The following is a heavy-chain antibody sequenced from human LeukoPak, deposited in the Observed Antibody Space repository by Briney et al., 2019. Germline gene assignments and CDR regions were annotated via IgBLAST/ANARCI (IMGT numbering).Heavy chain of an antibody. J-gene: IGHJ4*02. V-gene: IGHV4-39*01. D-gene: IGHD6-19*01. Sequence: PSETLSLTCTVSGGSISNYYWGWIRQPPGKGLEWIGSIYYSGSTYYNPSLKSRVTISVDTSKNQFSLKLSSVTAADTAVYYCARLNSSGWYHIDYWGQGTLVTVSS. CDR1: GGSISNYY. CDR2: IYYSGST. CDR3: ARLNSSGWYHIDY.